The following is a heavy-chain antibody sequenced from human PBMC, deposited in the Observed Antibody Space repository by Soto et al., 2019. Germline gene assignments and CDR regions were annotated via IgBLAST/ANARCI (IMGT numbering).Heavy chain of an antibody. J-gene: IGHJ6*02. D-gene: IGHD6-19*01. CDR2: IIPIFGTV. CDR3: AKGAVAGTPTSYYYYGMDV. Sequence: QVQLLQSGAEVKKPASSVWVSCEASGGTFRTYAISWVRQAPGKGLDWMGEIIPIFGTVNYAQKFQGRVTITADESTTTVYMDLRSLSSEDTAVYYCAKGAVAGTPTSYYYYGMDVWGQGTTVTFSS. V-gene: IGHV1-69*12. CDR1: GGTFRTYA.